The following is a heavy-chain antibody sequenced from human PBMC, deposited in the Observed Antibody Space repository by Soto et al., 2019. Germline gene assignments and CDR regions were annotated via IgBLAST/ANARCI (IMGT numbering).Heavy chain of an antibody. D-gene: IGHD2-8*01. CDR3: ARGEYCTNGVCYLYGMDV. CDR2: INHSGST. V-gene: IGHV4-34*01. CDR1: GGSFSGYY. J-gene: IGHJ6*02. Sequence: QVQLQQWGAGLLKPSETLSLTCAVYGGSFSGYYWSWIRQPPGKGLEWIGEINHSGSTNYNPSLKSRVTISVDTSKNQFSLKLCSVTAADTAVYYCARGEYCTNGVCYLYGMDVWGQGTTVTVSS.